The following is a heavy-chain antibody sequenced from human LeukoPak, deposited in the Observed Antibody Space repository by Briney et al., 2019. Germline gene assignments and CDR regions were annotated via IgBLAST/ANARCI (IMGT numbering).Heavy chain of an antibody. Sequence: PGGSLRLSCAASGFTFSTYWMHWVRQAPGKGLVWVSRIDGEGSVTKYTDSVKGRFTISRDNAKNKVYLQMNSLRAEDTAVYYCTTGGSYFFDYWGQGTLVTVSS. CDR2: IDGEGSVT. D-gene: IGHD1-1*01. J-gene: IGHJ4*02. V-gene: IGHV3-74*01. CDR3: TTGGSYFFDY. CDR1: GFTFSTYW.